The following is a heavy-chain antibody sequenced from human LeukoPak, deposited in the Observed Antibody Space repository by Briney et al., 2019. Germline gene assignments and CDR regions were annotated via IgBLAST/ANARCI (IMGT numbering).Heavy chain of an antibody. D-gene: IGHD6-19*01. CDR2: IYYSGST. V-gene: IGHV4-59*01. CDR3: ARDLITVAGTDYGMDV. CDR1: GGSISSYY. J-gene: IGHJ6*02. Sequence: SETLSLTCTVSGGSISSYYWSWIRQPPGKGLEWIGYIYYSGSTNYNPSLKSRVTISVDTSKNQFSLKLSSVTAADTAVYYCARDLITVAGTDYGMDVWGQGTTVTASS.